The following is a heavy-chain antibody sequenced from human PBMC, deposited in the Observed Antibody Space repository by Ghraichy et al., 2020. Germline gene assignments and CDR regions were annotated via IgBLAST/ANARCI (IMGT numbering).Heavy chain of an antibody. J-gene: IGHJ5*02. CDR2: IFPNGST. CDR1: GGSISSSNW. Sequence: SETLSLTCAVSGGSISSSNWWNWVRQSPGKGLEWIGEIFPNGSTNYYPSLRSRVIISLDESKNQFSLKLTSVTAADTAVYYCARERGYCSGGICYNWFDPWGQGTLVTVSS. V-gene: IGHV4-4*02. D-gene: IGHD2-15*01. CDR3: ARERGYCSGGICYNWFDP.